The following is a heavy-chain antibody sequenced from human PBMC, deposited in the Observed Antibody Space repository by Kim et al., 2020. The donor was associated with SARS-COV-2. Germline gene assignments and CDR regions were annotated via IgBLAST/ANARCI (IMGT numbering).Heavy chain of an antibody. V-gene: IGHV3-15*01. J-gene: IGHJ4*02. D-gene: IGHD2-2*01. CDR2: IKSKTDGGTA. Sequence: GGSLRLSCAVSGIPFSNAWFNWVRQSPGKGLEWVGRIKSKTDGGTADLAAPVKGRFAISRDDSKKTLSLLMNNVETDDSAVYYCTTVSMRWGQGTLVTVSS. CDR1: GIPFSNAW. CDR3: TTVSMR.